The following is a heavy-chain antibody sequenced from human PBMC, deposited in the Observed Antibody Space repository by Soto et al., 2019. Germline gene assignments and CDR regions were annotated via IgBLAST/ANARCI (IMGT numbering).Heavy chain of an antibody. V-gene: IGHV3-49*04. CDR3: TRDPREYQLLYVYWFDP. J-gene: IGHJ5*02. D-gene: IGHD2-2*02. Sequence: GGSLRLSCTASGFTFGDYAMSWVRQAPGKGLEWVGFIRSKAYGGTTEYAASVKGRFTISRDDSKSIAYLQMNSLKTEDTAVYYCTRDPREYQLLYVYWFDPCGQGTLVIVSS. CDR2: IRSKAYGGTT. CDR1: GFTFGDYA.